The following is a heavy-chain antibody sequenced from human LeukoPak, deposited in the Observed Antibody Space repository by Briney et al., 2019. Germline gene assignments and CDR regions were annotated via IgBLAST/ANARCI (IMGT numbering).Heavy chain of an antibody. J-gene: IGHJ4*02. Sequence: PSETLSLTCTVSGRSISSSYWTWIRQVPGTGLEWIGYISNSGYTSYNPSLKSRVTISVDSSKNQFSLKMTSVTAVDTAVYFCARSVGAAPFDYWGQGTLVTVSS. CDR3: ARSVGAAPFDY. CDR2: ISNSGYT. D-gene: IGHD2-15*01. V-gene: IGHV4-59*01. CDR1: GRSISSSY.